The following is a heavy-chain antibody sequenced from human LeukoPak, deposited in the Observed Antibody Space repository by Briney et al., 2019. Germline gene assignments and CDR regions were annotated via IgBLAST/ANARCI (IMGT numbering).Heavy chain of an antibody. CDR2: INSDGSTT. Sequence: GRSLRLSCAASGYSFSTYGMHWVRQAPGKGLVWVSRINSDGSTTSYAESVKGRFTISRDNAKNTLYLQMNSLRAEDTAVYYCARLRVSSGYYSDYWGQGTLVTVSS. J-gene: IGHJ4*02. D-gene: IGHD3-22*01. CDR1: GYSFSTYG. CDR3: ARLRVSSGYYSDY. V-gene: IGHV3-74*01.